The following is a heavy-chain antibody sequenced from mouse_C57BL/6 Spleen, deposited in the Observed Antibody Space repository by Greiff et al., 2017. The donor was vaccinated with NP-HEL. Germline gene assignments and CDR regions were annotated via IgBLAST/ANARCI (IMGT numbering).Heavy chain of an antibody. J-gene: IGHJ1*03. Sequence: VQLKQSGAELVKPGASVKLSCTASGFNIKDYYMHWVKQRTEQGLEWIGRIDPEDGETKYAPKFQGKATITADTSSNTAYLQLSSLTSEDTAVYYCAREAPITTVVADWYFDVWGTGTTVTVSS. V-gene: IGHV14-2*01. D-gene: IGHD1-1*01. CDR3: AREAPITTVVADWYFDV. CDR2: IDPEDGET. CDR1: GFNIKDYY.